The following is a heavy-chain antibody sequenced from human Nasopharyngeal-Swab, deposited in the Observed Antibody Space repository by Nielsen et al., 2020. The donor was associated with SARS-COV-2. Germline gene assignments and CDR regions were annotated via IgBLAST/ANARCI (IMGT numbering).Heavy chain of an antibody. CDR1: GGSISSGDYY. J-gene: IGHJ4*02. Sequence: SETLSLTCTVSGGSISSGDYYWSWIRQPPGKGLEWIGYIYYSGSTYYNPSLKSRVTISVDTSKNQFSLKLSSVTAADTAVYYCARHSYYDFWSGYSQFDYWGQGTLVTVSS. CDR2: IYYSGST. CDR3: ARHSYYDFWSGYSQFDY. V-gene: IGHV4-30-4*01. D-gene: IGHD3-3*01.